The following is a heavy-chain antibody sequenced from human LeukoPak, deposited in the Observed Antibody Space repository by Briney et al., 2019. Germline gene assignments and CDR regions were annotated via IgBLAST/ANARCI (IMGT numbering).Heavy chain of an antibody. CDR3: ARGIAVAGTRYYYYYMDV. CDR1: GYTFTSYG. V-gene: IGHV1-18*01. J-gene: IGHJ6*03. CDR2: ISAYNGNT. Sequence: ASVKVSCKASGYTFTSYGISWVRQAPGQGLEWMGWISAYNGNTNYAQKLQGRVTMTTDTSTSTAYMELRSLRSDDTAVYYCARGIAVAGTRYYYYYMDVWGKGTTVTVSS. D-gene: IGHD6-19*01.